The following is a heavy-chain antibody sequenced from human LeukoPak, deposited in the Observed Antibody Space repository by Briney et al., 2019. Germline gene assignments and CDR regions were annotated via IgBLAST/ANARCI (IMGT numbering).Heavy chain of an antibody. Sequence: GSLRLSCAASGFTFSSYTMNWVHQAPGKGLEWVSSISRSSSYIYYADSMKGRFTISRDNANNSLFLQMNSLRAEDTAVYYCARGGVSVGGNFDYWGQGTLVTVSS. CDR3: ARGGVSVGGNFDY. CDR1: GFTFSSYT. J-gene: IGHJ4*02. CDR2: ISRSSSYI. V-gene: IGHV3-21*01. D-gene: IGHD4-23*01.